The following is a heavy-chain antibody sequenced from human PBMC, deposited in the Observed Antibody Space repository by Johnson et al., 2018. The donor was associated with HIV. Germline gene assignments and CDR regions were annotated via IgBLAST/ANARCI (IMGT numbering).Heavy chain of an antibody. J-gene: IGHJ3*02. CDR3: AKDLPYDSRGVDAFDI. V-gene: IGHV3-23*04. D-gene: IGHD3-22*01. CDR2: ISGSGGST. Sequence: VQLVESGGGLVQPGGSLRLSCEASGITFSSYAMSWVRQAPGKGLEWVSAISGSGGSTYYADSVKGRFTISRDNSKNTLYLQMNSLRAEDTAVYYCAKDLPYDSRGVDAFDIWVQGTMVTVSS. CDR1: GITFSSYA.